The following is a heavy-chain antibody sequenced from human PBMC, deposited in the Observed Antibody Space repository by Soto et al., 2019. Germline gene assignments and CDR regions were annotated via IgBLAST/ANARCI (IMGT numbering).Heavy chain of an antibody. Sequence: SVKVSCKASGFTFTSSAVQWVRQARGQRLEWIGWIVVGSGNTNYAQKFQERVTITRDMSTSTAYMELSSLRSEDTAVYYCAAEAKDTAMVYYYGMDVWGQGTTVTVS. J-gene: IGHJ6*02. CDR2: IVVGSGNT. V-gene: IGHV1-58*01. D-gene: IGHD5-18*01. CDR3: AAEAKDTAMVYYYGMDV. CDR1: GFTFTSSA.